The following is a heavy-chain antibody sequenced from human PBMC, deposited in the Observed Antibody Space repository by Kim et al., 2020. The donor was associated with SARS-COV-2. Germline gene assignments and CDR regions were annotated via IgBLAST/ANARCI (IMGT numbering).Heavy chain of an antibody. CDR2: SNK. D-gene: IGHD1-26*01. Sequence: SNKYYADSVKGRFTISRDNSKNTLYLQMNSLRAEDTAVYFCARGKEWELQNWGQGTLVTVSS. V-gene: IGHV3-33*01. J-gene: IGHJ4*02. CDR3: ARGKEWELQN.